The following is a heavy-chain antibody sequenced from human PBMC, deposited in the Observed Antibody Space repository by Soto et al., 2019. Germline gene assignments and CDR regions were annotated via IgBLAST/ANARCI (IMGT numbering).Heavy chain of an antibody. CDR3: ARASSRRYCSSTRCYLTWFDP. D-gene: IGHD2-2*01. V-gene: IGHV1-69*01. Sequence: QVQLVQSGAEVKKPGSSVKVSCKASGGTFSSYAISWVRQAPGQGLEWMGGIIPIFGTANYAQKFQGRVTITADEATSTAYMERSSLRSEDTAVYYCARASSRRYCSSTRCYLTWFDPWGQGTLVTVSS. CDR1: GGTFSSYA. J-gene: IGHJ5*02. CDR2: IIPIFGTA.